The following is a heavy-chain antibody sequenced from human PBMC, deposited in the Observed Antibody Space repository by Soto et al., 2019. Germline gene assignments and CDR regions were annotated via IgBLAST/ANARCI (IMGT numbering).Heavy chain of an antibody. J-gene: IGHJ6*02. CDR2: ISSSSTYT. V-gene: IGHV3-11*06. Sequence: GGSLRLSCAASGFTFSDYYMSWIRQAPGKGLEWVSYISSSSTYTNYADSVKGRFTISRDNAKNSLYLQLSSLRVEDTAVYYCERGAVAEDYYGMDVWGQGTTATVSS. D-gene: IGHD6-19*01. CDR3: ERGAVAEDYYGMDV. CDR1: GFTFSDYY.